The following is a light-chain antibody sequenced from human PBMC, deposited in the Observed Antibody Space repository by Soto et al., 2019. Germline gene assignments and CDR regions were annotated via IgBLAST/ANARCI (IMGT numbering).Light chain of an antibody. CDR3: QQYGSSPT. CDR1: QSVSSNY. J-gene: IGKJ1*01. V-gene: IGKV3-20*01. CDR2: DVS. Sequence: EIVLTQSPGTLSLSPGERATPSCRSSQSVSSNYLAGYQQKPDQAPRLVIYDVSGRATGIPDRFSGSGSGTDCTLTISRLEPEDVAVYYCQQYGSSPTFGQGTKVEIK.